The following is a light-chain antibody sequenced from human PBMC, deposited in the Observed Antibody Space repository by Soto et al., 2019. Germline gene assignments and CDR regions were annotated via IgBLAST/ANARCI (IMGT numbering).Light chain of an antibody. CDR1: QSVSSN. CDR2: DAS. J-gene: IGKJ1*01. CDR3: QQYNSYSL. Sequence: EIVMTQSPATLSVSPGERATLSCRASQSVSSNLAWYQQKPGQAPRLLIHDASNRATGIPARFSGSGSGTEFTLTISSLQPDDFATYYCQQYNSYSLFGQGTKVDIK. V-gene: IGKV3D-15*01.